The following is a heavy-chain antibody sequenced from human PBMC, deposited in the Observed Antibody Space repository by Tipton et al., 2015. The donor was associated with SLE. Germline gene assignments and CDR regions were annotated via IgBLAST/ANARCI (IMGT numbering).Heavy chain of an antibody. V-gene: IGHV1-46*01. CDR1: GYTLTTHL. CDR2: INPSGGPS. J-gene: IGHJ4*02. Sequence: QLVQSGPEVKKPGASVKVSCKASGYTLTTHLMHWVRQAPGQGLEWMGIINPSGGPSSYAQKFQGRVAMTSDTSTSTVYMELSSLNSEDTAVYYCARDSDHITSYYNVIDYWGQGTLVTVSS. D-gene: IGHD3-10*01. CDR3: ARDSDHITSYYNVIDY.